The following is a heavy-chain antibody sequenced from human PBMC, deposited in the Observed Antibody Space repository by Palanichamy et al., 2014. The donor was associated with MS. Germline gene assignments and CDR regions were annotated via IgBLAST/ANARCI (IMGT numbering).Heavy chain of an antibody. CDR1: GFTFSSYA. CDR2: ISYDGSNK. Sequence: QVQLVESGGGVVQPGRSLRLSCAASGFTFSSYAMHWVRQAPGKGLEWVALISYDGSNKYYADSVKGRFTISRDNPKKTSYLQMNSLRAEDTAVYYCATEREFLEYWGQGTLATVSS. CDR3: ATEREFLEY. V-gene: IGHV3-30-3*01. D-gene: IGHD3-10*01. J-gene: IGHJ4*02.